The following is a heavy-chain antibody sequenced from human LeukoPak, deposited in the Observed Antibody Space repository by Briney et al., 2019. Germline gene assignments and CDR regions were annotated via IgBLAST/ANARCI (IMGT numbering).Heavy chain of an antibody. CDR1: GFTFSNYW. J-gene: IGHJ4*02. CDR3: ARGNSGSRTIPFDY. D-gene: IGHD1-26*01. Sequence: GGSLRLSCAASGFTFSNYWMHWVRQAPGKGLVWVSRINSDGSSTSYADSVKGRFITSRDNSKNTLYLQMNSLRADDTAVYYCARGNSGSRTIPFDYWGQGILVTVSS. V-gene: IGHV3-74*01. CDR2: INSDGSST.